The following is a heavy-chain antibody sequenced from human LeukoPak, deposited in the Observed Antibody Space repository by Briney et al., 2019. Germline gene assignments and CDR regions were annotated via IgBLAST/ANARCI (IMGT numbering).Heavy chain of an antibody. CDR3: ARRYDFWSGYPPPLDY. J-gene: IGHJ4*02. CDR1: GGSISSYY. D-gene: IGHD3-3*01. V-gene: IGHV4-59*12. Sequence: SETLSLTCTVSGGSISSYYWSWIRQPPGKGLEWIGYIYYSGSTNYNPSLKSRVTISVDTSKKQFSLKLSSVTAADTAVYYCARRYDFWSGYPPPLDYWGQGTLVTVSS. CDR2: IYYSGST.